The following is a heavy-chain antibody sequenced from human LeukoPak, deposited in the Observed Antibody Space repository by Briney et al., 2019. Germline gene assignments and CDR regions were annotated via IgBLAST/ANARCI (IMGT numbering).Heavy chain of an antibody. CDR2: IYYSGST. CDR3: ARLLYGAGIWFGESYFDY. V-gene: IGHV4-61*08. D-gene: IGHD3-10*01. J-gene: IGHJ4*02. CDR1: GGSISSGGYY. Sequence: SETLSLTCTVSGGSISSGGYYWSWIRQPPEKGLEWIGYIYYSGSTNYNPSLKSRVTISVDTSKNQFSLKLSSVTAADTAVYYCARLLYGAGIWFGESYFDYWGQGTLVTVSS.